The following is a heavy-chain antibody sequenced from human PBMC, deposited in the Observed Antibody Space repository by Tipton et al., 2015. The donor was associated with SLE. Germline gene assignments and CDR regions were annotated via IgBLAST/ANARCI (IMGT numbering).Heavy chain of an antibody. CDR2: IYSGGST. J-gene: IGHJ3*02. Sequence: QLVQSGGGLVQPGGSLRLSCAASGFTVSSNYMSWVRQAPGKGLEWVSVIYSGGSTYYADSVKDRFTISRDNSKNTLYLQMNSLRAEDTAVYYCARVPRIAADGFDIWGQGTMVTVSS. CDR1: GFTVSSNY. V-gene: IGHV3-66*01. D-gene: IGHD6-13*01. CDR3: ARVPRIAADGFDI.